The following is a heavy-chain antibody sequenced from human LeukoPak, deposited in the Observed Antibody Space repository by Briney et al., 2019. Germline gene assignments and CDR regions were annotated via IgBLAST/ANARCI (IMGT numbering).Heavy chain of an antibody. CDR1: GFTVSRNY. CDR2: IYSGGNT. V-gene: IGHV3-66*01. Sequence: PGGSLRLSCAASGFTVSRNYVSWVRQAPGKGPEWVSIIYSGGNTYYADSVEGRFTISRDNSKNTLYLQMNSLRAEDTAVYYCARDRDSSSWFGYWGQGTLVTVSS. D-gene: IGHD6-13*01. J-gene: IGHJ4*02. CDR3: ARDRDSSSWFGY.